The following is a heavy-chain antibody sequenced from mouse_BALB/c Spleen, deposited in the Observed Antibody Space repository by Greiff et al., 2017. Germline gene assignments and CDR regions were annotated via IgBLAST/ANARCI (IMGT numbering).Heavy chain of an antibody. Sequence: VQLQQSGAELAKPGASVKMSCKASGYTFTSYWMHWVKQRPGQGLEWIGYINPSTGYTEYNQKFKDKATLTADKSSSTAYMQLSSLTSEDSAVYYCAREARYFDVWGAGTTVTVSS. CDR2: INPSTGYT. J-gene: IGHJ1*01. CDR1: GYTFTSYW. D-gene: IGHD1-3*01. V-gene: IGHV1-7*01. CDR3: AREARYFDV.